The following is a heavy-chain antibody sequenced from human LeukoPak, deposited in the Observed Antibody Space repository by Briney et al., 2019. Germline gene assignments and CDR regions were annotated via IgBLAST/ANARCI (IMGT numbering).Heavy chain of an antibody. CDR2: ISYDGSKK. Sequence: PGGALRLSCAASGFTYSSYAMHWVRQAPGKGREWGALISYDGSKKYYADSVKGRFTISRDNSKNTLYLQMNSLRAEDTAVYYCASLTTLRTNSVDYWGQGSLVTVSS. D-gene: IGHD1-1*01. V-gene: IGHV3-30*04. CDR3: ASLTTLRTNSVDY. CDR1: GFTYSSYA. J-gene: IGHJ4*02.